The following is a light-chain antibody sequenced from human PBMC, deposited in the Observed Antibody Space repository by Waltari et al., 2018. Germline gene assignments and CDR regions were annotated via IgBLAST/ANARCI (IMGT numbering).Light chain of an antibody. V-gene: IGKV1-5*03. J-gene: IGKJ4*01. CDR1: QSISSW. CDR3: QQYNSYSPVT. Sequence: DIQMTQSPSTLSASVGDRVPITCRASQSISSWLAWYQQKPGKAPKLLIYKASSLESGVPSRFTGSGSGTEFTLTISSLQPDDFATYYCQQYNSYSPVTFGGGTKVEIK. CDR2: KAS.